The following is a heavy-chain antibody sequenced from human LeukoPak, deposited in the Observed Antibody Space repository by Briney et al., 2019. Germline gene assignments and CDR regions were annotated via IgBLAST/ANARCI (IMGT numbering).Heavy chain of an antibody. Sequence: GGSLRLSCAASGFTFSSYAMSWVRQAPGKGLEWVSAISGSGGSTYYADSVKGRFTISRDNSKNTLYLQMNSLRAEDTAVYYCAKGTREIPLWSYFDYWGQGTLVTVSS. D-gene: IGHD5-18*01. CDR1: GFTFSSYA. CDR3: AKGTREIPLWSYFDY. J-gene: IGHJ4*02. V-gene: IGHV3-23*01. CDR2: ISGSGGST.